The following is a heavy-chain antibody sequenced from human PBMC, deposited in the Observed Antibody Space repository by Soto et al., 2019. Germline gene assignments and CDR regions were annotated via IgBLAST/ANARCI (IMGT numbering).Heavy chain of an antibody. Sequence: GESLKISCKGSGYSFTSYWISWVRQMPGKGLEWMGRIDPSDSYTNYSPSFQGQVTISADKSITTAYLQWSSLKASDTAMYYCVRRSWNDAYFQYWGQGTLVTVSS. CDR1: GYSFTSYW. CDR3: VRRSWNDAYFQY. V-gene: IGHV5-10-1*04. CDR2: IDPSDSYT. J-gene: IGHJ1*01. D-gene: IGHD1-1*01.